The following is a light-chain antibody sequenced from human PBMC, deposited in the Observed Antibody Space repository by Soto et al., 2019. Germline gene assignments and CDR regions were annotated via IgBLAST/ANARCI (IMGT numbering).Light chain of an antibody. V-gene: IGKV3D-15*01. CDR2: GAS. CDR3: QQYNSWPVA. J-gene: IGKJ1*01. CDR1: QSVSSK. Sequence: EKVMTQSPATLSVSPGERATLSCRASQSVSSKLAWYQQKPGQAPRLLIYGASTRATGIPARFSGSGSGTEFTLTISSLQSEDFAVYYCQQYNSWPVAFGQGTKVDIK.